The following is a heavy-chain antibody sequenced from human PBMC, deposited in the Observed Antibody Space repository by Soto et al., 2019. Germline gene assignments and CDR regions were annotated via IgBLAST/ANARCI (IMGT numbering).Heavy chain of an antibody. D-gene: IGHD6-13*01. J-gene: IGHJ6*02. CDR2: IYHSGST. V-gene: IGHV4-4*02. CDR1: GCSISSSNW. CDR3: GRESSSGRYYHLGFEG. Sequence: QVHLQESGPGLVKPSWTLSLTCAVSGCSISSSNWWSWVRQSPEKGLEWIGEIYHSGSTNYNPARKSRVTIARDKAKILFCPRLTSVTAAGTAVYYGGRESSSGRYYHLGFEGWGQGTTVTVSS.